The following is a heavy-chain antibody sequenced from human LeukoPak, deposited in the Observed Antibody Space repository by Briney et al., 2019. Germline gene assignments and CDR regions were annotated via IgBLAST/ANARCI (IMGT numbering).Heavy chain of an antibody. CDR1: GYTSTSYG. V-gene: IGHV1-18*01. Sequence: ASVKVSCKASGYTSTSYGISWVRQAPGQGLEWMGWISAYNGNTNYAQKFQGRVTMTRNTSISTAYMELSSLRSEDTAVYYCARGSDAFDIWGQGTMVTVSS. J-gene: IGHJ3*02. CDR2: ISAYNGNT. CDR3: ARGSDAFDI. D-gene: IGHD6-13*01.